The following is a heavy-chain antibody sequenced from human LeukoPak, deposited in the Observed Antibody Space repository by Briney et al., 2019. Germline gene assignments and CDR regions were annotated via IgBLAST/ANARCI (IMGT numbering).Heavy chain of an antibody. CDR3: ARAQINTIFGVVSSLFFDY. V-gene: IGHV4-59*01. CDR2: FDDSGRT. CDR1: GASIGSYY. Sequence: SETLSLTCTVSGASIGSYYWSWIRQPPGKGLEWIGYFDDSGRTNYNPSLKSRVTTSVDTSKKQFSLKLKSVTAADTAVYYCARAQINTIFGVVSSLFFDYWGQGTLATVSS. D-gene: IGHD3-3*01. J-gene: IGHJ4*02.